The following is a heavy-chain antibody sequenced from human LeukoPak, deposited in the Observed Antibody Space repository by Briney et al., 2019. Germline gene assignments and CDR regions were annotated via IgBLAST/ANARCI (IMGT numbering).Heavy chain of an antibody. J-gene: IGHJ6*03. V-gene: IGHV3-7*01. D-gene: IGHD6-13*01. CDR1: GFTFSSYW. CDR3: AREASSWYYYYYYMDV. Sequence: GGSLRLSCAASGFTFSSYWMSWVRQAPGKGLEWVANIKQDGSGKYYVDSVKGRFTISRDNAKNSLYLQMNSLRAEDTAVYYCAREASSWYYYYYYMDVWGQGTLVTVSS. CDR2: IKQDGSGK.